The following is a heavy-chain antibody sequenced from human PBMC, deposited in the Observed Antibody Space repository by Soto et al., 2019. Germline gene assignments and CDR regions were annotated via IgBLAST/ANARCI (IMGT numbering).Heavy chain of an antibody. CDR1: GFTFSSYG. J-gene: IGHJ4*02. D-gene: IGHD4-17*01. CDR3: ARDLNSYGDYVPTWFDY. CDR2: IWYDGSNK. Sequence: QVQLVESGGGVVQPGRSLRLSCAASGFTFSSYGMHWVRQAPGKGLEWVAVIWYDGSNKYYADSVKGRFTISRDNSKNTRYLQMNSLRAEDTAVYYCARDLNSYGDYVPTWFDYWGQGTLVTVSS. V-gene: IGHV3-33*01.